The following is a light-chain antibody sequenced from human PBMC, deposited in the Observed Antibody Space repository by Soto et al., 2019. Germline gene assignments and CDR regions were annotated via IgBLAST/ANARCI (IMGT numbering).Light chain of an antibody. Sequence: EVVLTQSPGTLSLSPGERATLSCRASQSVSSSFLAWYQQKPGQAPRLLIHAASTGATGIPARFRGSGSGTDFTLTISSLEPEDSAVYFCHQYADSPQTFSQGTKVEIK. CDR3: HQYADSPQT. CDR1: QSVSSSF. V-gene: IGKV3-20*01. J-gene: IGKJ2*01. CDR2: AAS.